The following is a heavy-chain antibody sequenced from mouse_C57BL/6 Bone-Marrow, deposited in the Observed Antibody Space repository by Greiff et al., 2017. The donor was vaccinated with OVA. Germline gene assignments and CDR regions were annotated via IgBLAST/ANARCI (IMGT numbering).Heavy chain of an antibody. V-gene: IGHV1-80*01. CDR3: AALDFITTGIGRYFDV. CDR1: GYAFSSYW. D-gene: IGHD1-1*01. J-gene: IGHJ1*03. Sequence: QVQLQQSGAELVKPGASVKLSCKASGYAFSSYWMNWVKQRPGKGLEWIGHIYPGDGGTPYNRKFKGKATLTADKSSSTAYMQLSSLTSEDSASYFSAALDFITTGIGRYFDVWGTGTTLTVSS. CDR2: IYPGDGGT.